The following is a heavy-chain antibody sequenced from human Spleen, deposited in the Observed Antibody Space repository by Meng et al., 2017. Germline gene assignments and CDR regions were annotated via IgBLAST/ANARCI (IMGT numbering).Heavy chain of an antibody. CDR1: GGSVSDYY. CDR2: INHSGST. V-gene: IGHV4-34*01. J-gene: IGHJ4*02. CDR3: ARVPTTMAHDFDY. D-gene: IGHD4-11*01. Sequence: QWHLQQWGSGLLKLSETLSLSCVVSGGSVSDYYWSWSRQPPGKGLEWIGEINHSGSTNYNPSLESLATISVDTSQNNLSLELSSVTAADSAVYYCARVPTTMAHDFDYWGQGTLVTVSS.